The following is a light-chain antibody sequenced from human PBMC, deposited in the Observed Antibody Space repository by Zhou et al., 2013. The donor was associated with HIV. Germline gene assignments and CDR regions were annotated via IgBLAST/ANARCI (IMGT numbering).Light chain of an antibody. J-gene: IGKJ3*01. CDR2: TAS. V-gene: IGKV3-11*01. Sequence: EIVLTQSPATLSLSPGEGATLSCRASQSVGSYLAWFQQKPGQAPRLLIYTASNRATGIPARFRGSGSGTDFTLTISSLEPEDFAIYYCLHRNNWPPIFTFDPGTKVDIK. CDR3: LHRNNWPPIFT. CDR1: QSVGSY.